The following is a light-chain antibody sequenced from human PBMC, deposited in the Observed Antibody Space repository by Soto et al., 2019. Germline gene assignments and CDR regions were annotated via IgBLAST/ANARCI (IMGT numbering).Light chain of an antibody. Sequence: EIVMTQSPATLSVSPGERVTLSCRASQSVSRKLAWYQQKPGQAPRLLIYSTNTSATGIPARFSGSVSGTEFTLTISRLQSEDFGIYYCQQYGHWPPYTFGQG. V-gene: IGKV3-15*01. CDR3: QQYGHWPPYT. CDR2: STN. J-gene: IGKJ2*01. CDR1: QSVSRK.